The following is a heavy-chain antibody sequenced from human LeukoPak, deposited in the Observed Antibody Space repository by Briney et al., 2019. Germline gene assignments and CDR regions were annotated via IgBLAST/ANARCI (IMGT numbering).Heavy chain of an antibody. Sequence: SVKVSCKASGGTFSSYAISWVRQAPGQGLEWMGGIIPIFGTANYAQKFQGRVTITADESTSTAYMELSSLRSEDTAVYYCARIEGYDYGGNPGYWGQGTLVTVSS. J-gene: IGHJ4*02. V-gene: IGHV1-69*01. CDR2: IIPIFGTA. CDR3: ARIEGYDYGGNPGY. CDR1: GGTFSSYA. D-gene: IGHD4-23*01.